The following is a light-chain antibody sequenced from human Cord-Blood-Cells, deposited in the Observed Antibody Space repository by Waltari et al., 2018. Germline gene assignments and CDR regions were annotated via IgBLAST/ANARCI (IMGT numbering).Light chain of an antibody. CDR2: EGS. CDR1: SSDVGSYNL. Sequence: QSALTQPASVSGSPGQSITISCTGTSSDVGSYNLVSWYQQHPGKAPKPMIYEGSKRRSGVSNRFSGSKSGNTASLTISGLQAEDEADYYCCSYAGSSTFWVFGGGTKLTVL. J-gene: IGLJ3*02. V-gene: IGLV2-23*03. CDR3: CSYAGSSTFWV.